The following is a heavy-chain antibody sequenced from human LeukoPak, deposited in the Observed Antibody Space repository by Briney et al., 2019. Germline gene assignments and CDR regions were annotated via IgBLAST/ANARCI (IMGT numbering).Heavy chain of an antibody. CDR1: GYGFTSYW. CDR3: ARLRDYYGSRSYQYTLYY. Sequence: PGESLQISCKGSGYGFTSYWISWVRQMPGQGLEWMGRIDPSDSSTNYSPSFQGHVTISADKSISTAYLQWSSLKASDTAMYYSARLRDYYGSRSYQYTLYYCGQGTLVTVSS. CDR2: IDPSDSST. D-gene: IGHD3-10*01. V-gene: IGHV5-10-1*01. J-gene: IGHJ4*02.